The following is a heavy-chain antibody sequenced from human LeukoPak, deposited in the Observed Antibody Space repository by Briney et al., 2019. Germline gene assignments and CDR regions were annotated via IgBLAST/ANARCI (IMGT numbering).Heavy chain of an antibody. CDR1: GYTFTGYY. CDR3: ARDRSWEKNAFDI. CDR2: INPNSGGT. Sequence: ASVKVSCKASGYTFTGYYMHWVRQAPGLGLEWMGWINPNSGGTNYAQKFQGRVTMTRDTSISTAYMELSRLRSDDTAVYYCARDRSWEKNAFDIWGQGTMVTVSS. V-gene: IGHV1-2*02. D-gene: IGHD1-26*01. J-gene: IGHJ3*02.